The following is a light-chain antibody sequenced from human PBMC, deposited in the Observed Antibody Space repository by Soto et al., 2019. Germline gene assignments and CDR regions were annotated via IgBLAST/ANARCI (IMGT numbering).Light chain of an antibody. J-gene: IGLJ7*01. V-gene: IGLV2-23*02. CDR3: GSYGGSRAI. Sequence: QSALTQPASVSGSPGQSITISCTGTSSDVGSHNLVSWYQQHPGQAPKLMIYVVSKRPLGVSTRFSASKSGNTASLTISGLQAQDEAAYYCGSYGGSRAIFVGDTQLTVL. CDR2: VVS. CDR1: SSDVGSHNL.